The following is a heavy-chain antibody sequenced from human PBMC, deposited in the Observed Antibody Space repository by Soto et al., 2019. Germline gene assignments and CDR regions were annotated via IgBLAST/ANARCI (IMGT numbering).Heavy chain of an antibody. CDR2: IGGSGGST. CDR1: GFPFSSYA. V-gene: IGHV3-23*01. J-gene: IGHJ4*02. D-gene: IGHD3-10*01. CDR3: AKDRDYFGSGSNSYFDY. Sequence: EVLLLESGGGLIQPGGSLRLSCAASGFPFSSYAMSWVRLAPGKGLEWVSAIGGSGGSTYYADSVKGRFTISRDNSKNTLYLQMNRLRVDDTALYYCAKDRDYFGSGSNSYFDYWGQGTLVTVSS.